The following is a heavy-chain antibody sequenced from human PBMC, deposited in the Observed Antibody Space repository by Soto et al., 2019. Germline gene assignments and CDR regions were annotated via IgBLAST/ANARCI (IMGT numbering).Heavy chain of an antibody. Sequence: SGPTLVNPTQTLTLTCTFSGFSLTTSGVGVGWIRQPPGKALEWLALIYWNDEKRYSPSLKSRLTITKDNSRNKVVLTMTNMDPVDTATYDCAKRIRCLGNFDYWGQGTLVTVSS. V-gene: IGHV2-5*01. CDR2: IYWNDEK. J-gene: IGHJ4*02. CDR3: AKRIRCLGNFDY. D-gene: IGHD7-27*01. CDR1: GFSLTTSGVG.